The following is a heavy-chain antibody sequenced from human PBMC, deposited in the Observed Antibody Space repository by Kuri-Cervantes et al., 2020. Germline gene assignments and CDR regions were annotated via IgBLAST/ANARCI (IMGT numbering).Heavy chain of an antibody. CDR3: ARSRIVGATPHFDY. CDR1: GFIFSSNV. Sequence: LSLTCVTSGFIFSSNVMHWVRQAPGRGLEWVALISYDGLSKFYANSVRGRVSISRDNAKNSLYLQMNSLRAEDTAVYYCARSRIVGATPHFDYWGQGTLVTVSS. D-gene: IGHD1-26*01. V-gene: IGHV3-30-3*01. J-gene: IGHJ4*02. CDR2: ISYDGLSK.